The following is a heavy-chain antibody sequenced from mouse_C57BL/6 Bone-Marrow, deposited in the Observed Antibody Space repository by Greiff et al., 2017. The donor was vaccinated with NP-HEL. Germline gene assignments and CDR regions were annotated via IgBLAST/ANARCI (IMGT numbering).Heavy chain of an antibody. D-gene: IGHD1-1*01. CDR3: TRYYGSVVAD. Sequence: EVQLQQSGAELVRPGASVKLSCTASGFNIKDYYMHWVKQRPEQGLEWIGRIDPEDGDTEYDPKFQGKATMTADTSSNTAYLQLSSLTSEDSAVYYCTRYYGSVVADWGRGTLVTVSA. CDR2: IDPEDGDT. CDR1: GFNIKDYY. V-gene: IGHV14-1*01. J-gene: IGHJ3*01.